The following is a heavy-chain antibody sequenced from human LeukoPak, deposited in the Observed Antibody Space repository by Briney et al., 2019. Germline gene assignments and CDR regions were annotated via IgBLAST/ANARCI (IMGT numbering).Heavy chain of an antibody. J-gene: IGHJ6*04. CDR1: GGSISSYD. V-gene: IGHV4-59*01. CDR2: IYYSGST. Sequence: SESLSLTCPFCGGSISSYDWSGLRKPPGKGLEGIGYIYYSGSTNYNPSLKSRVTISVDTSKNQFSLKLSSVTAADTAVYYCARDESYYYGMDVWGKGTTVTVSS. CDR3: ARDESYYYGMDV.